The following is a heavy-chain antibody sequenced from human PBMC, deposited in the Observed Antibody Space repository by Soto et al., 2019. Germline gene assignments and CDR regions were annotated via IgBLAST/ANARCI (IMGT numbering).Heavy chain of an antibody. D-gene: IGHD1-26*01. CDR1: DGSISGYF. J-gene: IGHJ4*02. CDR3: ARQKILGTTFFDS. V-gene: IGHV4-59*08. Sequence: SETLSLTCIVSDGSISGYFWSWIRQPPGKGLEWIAYISYSGITHYSPSLESRATISVDTSKNQFFLKLTSMTAADTAVYYCARQKILGTTFFDSWGQGTLVTVSS. CDR2: ISYSGIT.